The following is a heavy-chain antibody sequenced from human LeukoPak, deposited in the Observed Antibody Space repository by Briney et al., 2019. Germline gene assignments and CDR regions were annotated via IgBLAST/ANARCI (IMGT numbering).Heavy chain of an antibody. Sequence: GGSLRLSCAASGFTFSSYGMHWVRQAPGKGLEWVAGISYDGSNKYYADSVKGRFTISRDNSKNTLYLQMNSLRAEDTAVYYCAKAVAGTGDYWGQGTLVTVSS. D-gene: IGHD6-19*01. CDR1: GFTFSSYG. CDR3: AKAVAGTGDY. CDR2: ISYDGSNK. V-gene: IGHV3-30*18. J-gene: IGHJ4*02.